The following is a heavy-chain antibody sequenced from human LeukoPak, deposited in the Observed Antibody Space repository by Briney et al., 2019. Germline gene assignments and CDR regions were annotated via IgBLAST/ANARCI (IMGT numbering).Heavy chain of an antibody. CDR3: ANDFWSSRIY. Sequence: GGSLRLSCAASGFTFSSYSMNWVRQAPGKGLEWVSYISSSSSTIYYADSVKGRFTISRDNARKQLFLQMTSLRADDTAVYYCANDFWSSRIYWGQGTLVTVSS. CDR1: GFTFSSYS. V-gene: IGHV3-48*04. J-gene: IGHJ4*02. CDR2: ISSSSSTI. D-gene: IGHD3-3*01.